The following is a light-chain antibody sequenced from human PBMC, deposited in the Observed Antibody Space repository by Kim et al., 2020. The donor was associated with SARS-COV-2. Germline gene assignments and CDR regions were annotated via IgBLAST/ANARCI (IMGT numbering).Light chain of an antibody. CDR1: QSVSSY. V-gene: IGKV3-11*01. CDR3: QQRSNWPYT. Sequence: EIVLTQSPATLSLSPGERATLSCRASQSVSSYLAWYQQKPGQAPRLLIYDAYNRATGIPARFSGSGSGTDFTLTISSLESEDFAVYYCQQRSNWPYTFGQGTKLEI. J-gene: IGKJ2*01. CDR2: DAY.